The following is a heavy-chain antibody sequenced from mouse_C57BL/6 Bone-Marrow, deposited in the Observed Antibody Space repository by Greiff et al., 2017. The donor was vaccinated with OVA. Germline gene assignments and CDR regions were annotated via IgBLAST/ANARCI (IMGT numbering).Heavy chain of an antibody. J-gene: IGHJ2*01. V-gene: IGHV1-64*01. Sequence: VQLQQPGAELVKPGASVKLSCKASGYTFTSYWMHWVKQRPGQGLEWIGMIHPNSGSTNYNEKFKSKATLTVDKSSNTAYLQLSSLTSEDTAVYYCTTRLYYFDYWGQGTTLTVSS. CDR1: GYTFTSYW. CDR3: TTRLYYFDY. CDR2: IHPNSGST. D-gene: IGHD1-1*01.